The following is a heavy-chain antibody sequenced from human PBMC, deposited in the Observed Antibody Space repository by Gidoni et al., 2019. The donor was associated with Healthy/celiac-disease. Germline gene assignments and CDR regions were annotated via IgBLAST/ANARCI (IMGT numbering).Heavy chain of an antibody. J-gene: IGHJ4*02. CDR3: ARDRPRDRALDY. CDR1: GFTFSSYA. Sequence: QVQLVESGGGVVQPGRSLRLSCAASGFTFSSYAMHWVRQAPGKGLEWVAVISYDGSNKYYADSVKGRFTISRDNSKNTLYLQMNSLRAEDTAVYYCARDRPRDRALDYWGQGTLVTVSS. CDR2: ISYDGSNK. V-gene: IGHV3-30-3*01.